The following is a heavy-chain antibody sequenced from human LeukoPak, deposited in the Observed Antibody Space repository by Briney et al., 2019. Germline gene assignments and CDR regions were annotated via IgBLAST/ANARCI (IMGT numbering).Heavy chain of an antibody. CDR3: ARVPHCSSSSCYSWFDP. J-gene: IGHJ5*02. Sequence: GGSLRLSCAASGFTFSSYYMHWVRQAPGKGLVWVSRINSDGSSTTYADSVKGRFTISRDNAKNTLYLQMNSLRAEDTAVYHCARVPHCSSSSCYSWFDPWGREPWSPSPQ. CDR1: GFTFSSYY. CDR2: INSDGSST. V-gene: IGHV3-74*03. D-gene: IGHD2-2*01.